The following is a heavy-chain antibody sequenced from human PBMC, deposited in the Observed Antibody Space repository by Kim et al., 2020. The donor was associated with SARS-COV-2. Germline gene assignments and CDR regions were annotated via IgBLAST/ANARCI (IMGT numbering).Heavy chain of an antibody. J-gene: IGHJ4*02. V-gene: IGHV4-39*07. D-gene: IGHD3-9*01. Sequence: SETLSLTCTVSGGSISSSSYYWGWIRQPPGKGLEWIGSIYYSGSTYYNPSLKSRVTISVDTSKNQFSLKLSSVTAADTAVYYCARAGGGLRYFDWLLCYFDYWGQGTLVTVSS. CDR1: GGSISSSSYY. CDR3: ARAGGGLRYFDWLLCYFDY. CDR2: IYYSGST.